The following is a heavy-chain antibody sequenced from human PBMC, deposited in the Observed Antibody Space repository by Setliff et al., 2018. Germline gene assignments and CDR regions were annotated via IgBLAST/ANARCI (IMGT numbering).Heavy chain of an antibody. CDR3: ARDGDYFGSGNRFDP. CDR2: INHSGST. D-gene: IGHD3-10*01. V-gene: IGHV4-34*10. J-gene: IGHJ5*02. Sequence: PSETLFLTCAVYGGSFSTYYWIWIRQPPGKGLEWIGEINHSGSTNYNPSLKSRVTMSVDTSKNQFSLKVDSVTAADTAMYYCARDGDYFGSGNRFDPWGQGTLVTVSS. CDR1: GGSFSTYY.